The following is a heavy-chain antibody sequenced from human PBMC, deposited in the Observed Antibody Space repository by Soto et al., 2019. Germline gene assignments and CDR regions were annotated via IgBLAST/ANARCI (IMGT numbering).Heavy chain of an antibody. CDR2: ISSSGTTI. J-gene: IGHJ6*02. CDR3: AREGRELKNGYSYGMDV. CDR1: GFTFSSYE. D-gene: IGHD1-7*01. Sequence: GGSLRLSCAASGFTFSSYEMNWVRQAPGKGLEWVSYISSSGTTIYYADSVKGRFTISRDNAKNSLYLQMNSLRAEDTAIYYCAREGRELKNGYSYGMDVWGQGTKVTVSS. V-gene: IGHV3-48*03.